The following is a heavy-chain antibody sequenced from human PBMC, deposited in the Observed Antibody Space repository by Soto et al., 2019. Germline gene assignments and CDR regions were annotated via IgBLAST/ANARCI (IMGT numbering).Heavy chain of an antibody. V-gene: IGHV3-23*01. CDR2: ISGSGGST. CDR1: GFTFSSYA. D-gene: IGHD3-22*01. CDR3: AKDRVVTYYYDSSGYYRYNWFDP. Sequence: HPGGSLRLSCAASGFTFSSYAMSWVRQAPGKGLEWVSAISGSGGSTYYADSVKGRFTISRDNSKNTLYLQMNSLRAEDTAVYYCAKDRVVTYYYDSSGYYRYNWFDPWGQGTLVTVSS. J-gene: IGHJ5*02.